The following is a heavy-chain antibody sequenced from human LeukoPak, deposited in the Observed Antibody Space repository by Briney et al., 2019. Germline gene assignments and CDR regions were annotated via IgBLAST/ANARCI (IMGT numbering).Heavy chain of an antibody. Sequence: SETLSLTCTVSGYSISSGYYWGWIRQPPGKGLEWIGSIYYSGSTYYNPSLKSRVTISVDMSKNQFPLKLSSVTAADTAVYYCARIKGRLSWFDPWGQGTLVTVSS. CDR3: ARIKGRLSWFDP. J-gene: IGHJ5*02. CDR2: IYYSGST. CDR1: GYSISSGYY. V-gene: IGHV4-38-2*02.